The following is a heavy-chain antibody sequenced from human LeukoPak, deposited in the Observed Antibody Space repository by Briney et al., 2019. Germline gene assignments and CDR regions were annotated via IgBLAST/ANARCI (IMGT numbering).Heavy chain of an antibody. CDR1: GFTFSSYA. CDR2: ISGSGGST. J-gene: IGHJ4*02. V-gene: IGHV3-23*01. CDR3: ATGSISSCYSPMPY. D-gene: IGHD3-10*01. Sequence: QAGGSLRLSCAASGFTFSSYAMSWVRQAPGKGLEWVSAISGSGGSTYYADSVKGRFTISRDNSKNTLYLQMNSLRAEDTALYHCATGSISSCYSPMPYWGQGTLVTVSS.